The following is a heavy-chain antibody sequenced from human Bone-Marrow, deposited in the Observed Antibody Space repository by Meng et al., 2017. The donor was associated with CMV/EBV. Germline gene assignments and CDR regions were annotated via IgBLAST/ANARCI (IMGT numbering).Heavy chain of an antibody. CDR3: ARVGKAVAGTANCPPDY. V-gene: IGHV4-39*01. D-gene: IGHD6-19*01. Sequence: SETLSLTCTVSGGSISSSSYYWGWIRQPPGKGLEWIGSIYYSGSTYYNPSLKSRVTISVDTSKNQFSLKLSSVTAADTAVYYCARVGKAVAGTANCPPDYWGQGTLVTVSS. J-gene: IGHJ4*02. CDR1: GGSISSSSYY. CDR2: IYYSGST.